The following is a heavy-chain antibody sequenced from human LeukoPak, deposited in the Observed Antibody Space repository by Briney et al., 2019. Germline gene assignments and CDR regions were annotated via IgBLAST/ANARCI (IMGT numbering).Heavy chain of an antibody. D-gene: IGHD3-10*02. J-gene: IGHJ6*03. V-gene: IGHV1-24*01. CDR3: AVDMIGRPRELYYYMDV. CDR1: GYAVTQVA. Sequence: SVKVPCKVPGYAVTQVAIHWVRQDPGKRREWMGGFDPEDGETISAQRLQGRVTMTEDRSIDTAYMELRSLRSEDTAKYYCAVDMIGRPRELYYYMDVWGKGATVAVSS. CDR2: FDPEDGET.